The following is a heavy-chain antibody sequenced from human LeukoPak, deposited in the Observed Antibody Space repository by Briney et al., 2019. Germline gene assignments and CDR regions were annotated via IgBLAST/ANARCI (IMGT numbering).Heavy chain of an antibody. CDR1: GGTFSSYA. V-gene: IGHV1-69*04. Sequence: ASVKVSCKASGGTFSSYAISWVRQAPGQGLEWMGRIIPILGIANYAQKFQGRVTITADKSTSTAYMELSSLRSEDTAVYYCARDFPSHIVVVTAILDWGQGTLVTVSS. J-gene: IGHJ4*02. CDR2: IIPILGIA. D-gene: IGHD2-21*02. CDR3: ARDFPSHIVVVTAILD.